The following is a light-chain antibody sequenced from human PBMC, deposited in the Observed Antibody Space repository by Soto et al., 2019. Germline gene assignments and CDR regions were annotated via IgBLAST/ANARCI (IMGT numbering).Light chain of an antibody. J-gene: IGLJ2*01. V-gene: IGLV7-43*01. CDR3: MLSDGAAVV. CDR1: TGPVTSDYY. Sequence: QAVVTQEPSLTVSPGGTVTLTCASSTGPVTSDYYPNWFQQKPGQAPRALIYSTTKKHSWTPARFSGSLLGGKAALTLSGVQPEDEADYYCMLSDGAAVVFGGGTKLTVL. CDR2: STT.